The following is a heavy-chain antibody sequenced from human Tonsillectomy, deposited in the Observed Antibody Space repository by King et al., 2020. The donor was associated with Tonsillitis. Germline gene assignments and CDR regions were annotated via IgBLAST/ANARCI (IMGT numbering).Heavy chain of an antibody. Sequence: QLQESGPGLVKPSETLSLTCTVSGGSIGSSDYFWGWIRQPPGKGLEWIGSIHYIGSTYHNPSLRGRVTVSLDTSKNQFSLRLSSVTAADTAVYYCAEHVCDSSGWHWFFDLWGRGTLVTVSS. D-gene: IGHD6-19*01. CDR3: AEHVCDSSGWHWFFDL. V-gene: IGHV4-39*07. CDR1: GGSIGSSDYF. J-gene: IGHJ2*01. CDR2: IHYIGST.